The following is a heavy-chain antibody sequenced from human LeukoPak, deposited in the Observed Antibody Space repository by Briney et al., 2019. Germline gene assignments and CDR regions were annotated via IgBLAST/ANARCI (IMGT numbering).Heavy chain of an antibody. Sequence: GGSLRLSCAASGFTFSSYAMSWVRQAPGKGLEWVSAISGGGSTYYADSVKGRFTISRDNSKNTLYLQMNSLRAEDTAVYYCAKGGQFTVTTFDYWGQGTLVTVSS. CDR1: GFTFSSYA. CDR2: ISGGGST. CDR3: AKGGQFTVTTFDY. D-gene: IGHD4-17*01. J-gene: IGHJ4*02. V-gene: IGHV3-23*01.